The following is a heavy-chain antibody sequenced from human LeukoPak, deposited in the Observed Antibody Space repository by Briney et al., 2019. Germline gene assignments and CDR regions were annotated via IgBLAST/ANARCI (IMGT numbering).Heavy chain of an antibody. J-gene: IGHJ4*02. CDR3: ARDLGLRVHFDY. CDR1: GDSVSSNSAA. CDR2: TYYRSKWYN. V-gene: IGHV6-1*01. D-gene: IGHD7-27*01. Sequence: SQTLSLTCAISGDSVSSNSAAWNWIRQSPSRGLGRLGRTYYRSKWYNDYAVSVKSRITINPDTSKNQFCLQLNSVTPEDTAVYYCARDLGLRVHFDYWGQGTLVTVSS.